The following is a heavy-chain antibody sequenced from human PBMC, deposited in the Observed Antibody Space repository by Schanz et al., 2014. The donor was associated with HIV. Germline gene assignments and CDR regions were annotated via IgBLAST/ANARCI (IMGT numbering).Heavy chain of an antibody. V-gene: IGHV3-21*01. CDR1: GFTFSSYS. Sequence: EVQLVESGGGLVKPGRSLRLSCAASGFTFSSYSMNWVRQAPGKGLEWVSSVSSGSSFIYYADSVKGRLTISRDNSKNTLYLQMNSLRVEDTAVYYCVRDAAGRFSDRSPGYWGQGTLVIVSS. D-gene: IGHD2-15*01. CDR2: VSSGSSFI. CDR3: VRDAAGRFSDRSPGY. J-gene: IGHJ4*01.